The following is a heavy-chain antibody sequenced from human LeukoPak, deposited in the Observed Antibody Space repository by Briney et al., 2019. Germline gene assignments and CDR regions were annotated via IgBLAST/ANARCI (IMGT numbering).Heavy chain of an antibody. Sequence: GGSLRLSCAASGFSFSSYWMHWVRQAPGKGLVWVSRINYGGSSTSYADSVKGRFTISRDNSKSTLYLQMNSLRAEDTAVYYCAKDRYSGLNTIDYWGQGTLVTVSS. J-gene: IGHJ4*02. V-gene: IGHV3-74*01. CDR1: GFSFSSYW. D-gene: IGHD6-13*01. CDR2: INYGGSST. CDR3: AKDRYSGLNTIDY.